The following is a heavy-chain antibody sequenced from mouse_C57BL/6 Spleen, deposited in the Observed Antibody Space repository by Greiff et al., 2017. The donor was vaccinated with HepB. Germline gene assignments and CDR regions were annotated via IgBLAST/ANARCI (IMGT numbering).Heavy chain of an antibody. V-gene: IGHV1-26*01. J-gene: IGHJ2*01. Sequence: VQLQQSGPELVKPGASVKISCKASGYTFTDYYMNWVKQSHGKSLEWIGDINPNNGGTSYNQKFKGKATLTVDKSSSTAYMELRSLTSEDSAVYYCARSGLWSYYFDYWGQGTTLTVSS. CDR2: INPNNGGT. D-gene: IGHD1-1*02. CDR1: GYTFTDYY. CDR3: ARSGLWSYYFDY.